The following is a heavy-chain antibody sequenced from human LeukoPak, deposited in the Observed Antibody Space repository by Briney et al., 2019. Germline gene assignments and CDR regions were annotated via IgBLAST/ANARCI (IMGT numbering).Heavy chain of an antibody. CDR3: ARDGGYSDYDYCFDN. Sequence: TSETLSLTCTVSGGSISSGSYYWSWIRQPPGKGLEWIGYIYNSGSTNYNPSLKSRVTISIDTSKNQFSLKLSSVTAADTAVYYCARDGGYSDYDYCFDNWGQGTLVTVSS. D-gene: IGHD5-12*01. V-gene: IGHV4-61*01. J-gene: IGHJ4*02. CDR1: GGSISSGSYY. CDR2: IYNSGST.